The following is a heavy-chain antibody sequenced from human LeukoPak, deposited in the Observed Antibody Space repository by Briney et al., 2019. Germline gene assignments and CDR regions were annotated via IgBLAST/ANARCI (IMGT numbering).Heavy chain of an antibody. J-gene: IGHJ4*02. D-gene: IGHD2-15*01. V-gene: IGHV3-23*01. CDR2: ISGSGATT. Sequence: GGSLRLSCAASEFIFSIYAMTWVRQAPGKGLEWVSSISGSGATTYYADSVKGRFTISRDNSKNTLFLQFNSLRAEDTAVYYCAKDKATVAAKGPFDYWGQGTLVTVSS. CDR3: AKDKATVAAKGPFDY. CDR1: EFIFSIYA.